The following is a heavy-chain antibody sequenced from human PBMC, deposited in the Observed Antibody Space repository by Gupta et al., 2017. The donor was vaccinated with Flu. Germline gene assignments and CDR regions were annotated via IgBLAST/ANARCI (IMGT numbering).Heavy chain of an antibody. CDR2: IWYDGSNK. J-gene: IGHJ6*02. CDR1: GFTFSSYG. V-gene: IGHV3-33*01. Sequence: QVQLVESGGGVVQPGRCLRLSCAASGFTFSSYGMHWVRQAPGKGLEWVAVIWYDGSNKYYADSVKGRFTISRDNSKNTLYLQMNSLRAEDTAVYYCAREEGGYSYGWSPPPGDYYYGMDVWGQGTTVTVSS. CDR3: AREEGGYSYGWSPPPGDYYYGMDV. D-gene: IGHD5-18*01.